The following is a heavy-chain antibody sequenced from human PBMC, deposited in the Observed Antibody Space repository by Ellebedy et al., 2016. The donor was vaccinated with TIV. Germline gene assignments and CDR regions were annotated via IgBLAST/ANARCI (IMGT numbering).Heavy chain of an antibody. J-gene: IGHJ1*01. V-gene: IGHV1-18*01. CDR3: ATHPLDDGGNYFQH. Sequence: AASVKVSCKASGYTFTSYGISWVRQAPGQGLEWMGWISAYNGNTNYAQKLQGRVTMTTDTSTSTAYMELRSLRSDDTDVYYCATHPLDDGGNYFQHWGQGTLVTVSS. CDR1: GYTFTSYG. D-gene: IGHD4-23*01. CDR2: ISAYNGNT.